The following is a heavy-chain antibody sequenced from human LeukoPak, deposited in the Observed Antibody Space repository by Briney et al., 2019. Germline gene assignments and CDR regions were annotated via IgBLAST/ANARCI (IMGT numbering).Heavy chain of an antibody. J-gene: IGHJ4*02. CDR1: GGSISSSSYY. CDR2: IYYSGST. D-gene: IGHD5-24*01. V-gene: IGHV4-61*01. CDR3: ARESRDVETEGFDY. Sequence: PSETLSLTCTVSGGSISSSSYYWSWIRQPPGKGLEWIAYIYYSGSTKYNPSLKSRVTISVDTSKNQFSLKLSSVTAADTAVYYCARESRDVETEGFDYWGQGTLVTVSS.